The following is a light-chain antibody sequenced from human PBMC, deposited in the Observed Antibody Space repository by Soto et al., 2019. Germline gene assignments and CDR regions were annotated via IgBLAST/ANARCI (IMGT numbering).Light chain of an antibody. J-gene: IGKJ5*01. V-gene: IGKV3D-11*01. CDR1: QGVSSY. CDR3: QQRSNWHPIT. Sequence: IALTQSPSTLSSSTGERATLSCRASQGVSSYLAWYQQKPGQAPRLLIYDASNRATGIPARFSGSGPGTDFTLTISSREPEDFAVYYCQQRSNWHPITFGQGTRLEIK. CDR2: DAS.